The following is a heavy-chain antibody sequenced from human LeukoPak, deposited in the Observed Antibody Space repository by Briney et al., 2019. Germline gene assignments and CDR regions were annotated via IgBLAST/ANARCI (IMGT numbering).Heavy chain of an antibody. CDR3: AKSRSGSANWALQIFDN. J-gene: IGHJ4*02. CDR1: GLIFSDEY. CDR2: ISNTADFI. V-gene: IGHV3-11*01. D-gene: IGHD1-1*01. Sequence: GGSLRLSCAASGLIFSDEYMSWIRQAPGKGLEWVSYISNTADFIAYADYVKGRFTISRDNSKNSLFVQMNSLRAEDTAVYFCAKSRSGSANWALQIFDNWGQGTLVTVSS.